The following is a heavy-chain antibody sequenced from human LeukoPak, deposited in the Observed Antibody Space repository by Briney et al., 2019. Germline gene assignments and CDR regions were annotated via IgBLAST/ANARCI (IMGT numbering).Heavy chain of an antibody. V-gene: IGHV3-23*01. D-gene: IGHD2-2*01. CDR3: ASGVRVPAAMLVAKGGLDY. Sequence: GGSLRLSCAASGFTFSSYTMSWVRQAPGKGLEWVSAITGSGGSTYYADSVKGRFTISRDNSKNTLYLQMNSLRAEDTAVYYCASGVRVPAAMLVAKGGLDYWGQGTLVTVSS. CDR1: GFTFSSYT. CDR2: ITGSGGST. J-gene: IGHJ4*02.